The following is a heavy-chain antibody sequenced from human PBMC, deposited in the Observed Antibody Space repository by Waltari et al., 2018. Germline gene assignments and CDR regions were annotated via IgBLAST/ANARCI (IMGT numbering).Heavy chain of an antibody. J-gene: IGHJ2*01. D-gene: IGHD5-12*01. V-gene: IGHV3-49*04. CDR3: TRVAYSGYDYGYFDL. CDR1: GFTFGDYD. CDR2: IGSKAYGGTT. Sequence: EVQLVESGGGLVQPGRSLSLSCTASGFTFGDYDLSWVCQASGKGLEWVGFIGSKAYGGTTEYAASVKGRFTISRDDSKSIAYLQMNSLKAEDTAVYYCTRVAYSGYDYGYFDLWGRGTLVTVSS.